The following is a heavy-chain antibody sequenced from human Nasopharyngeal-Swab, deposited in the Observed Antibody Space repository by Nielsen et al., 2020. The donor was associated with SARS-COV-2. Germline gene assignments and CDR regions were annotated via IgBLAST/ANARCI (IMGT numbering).Heavy chain of an antibody. Sequence: GGSLRLSCAASGFTFSSNWMSWVRQAPGKGLVWVANIKQDGSEKYYVDSVKGRFTISRDNAKNSLYLQMNSLRAEDTAVYYCAREAGRKYYFDYWGQGTLVTGSS. CDR3: AREAGRKYYFDY. CDR1: GFTFSSNW. V-gene: IGHV3-7*01. D-gene: IGHD3-10*01. CDR2: IKQDGSEK. J-gene: IGHJ4*02.